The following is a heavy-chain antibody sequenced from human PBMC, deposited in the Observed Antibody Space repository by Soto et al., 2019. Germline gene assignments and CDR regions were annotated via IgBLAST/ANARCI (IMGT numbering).Heavy chain of an antibody. V-gene: IGHV4-39*01. CDR1: GGSISSSSYY. J-gene: IGHJ3*02. CDR3: ARRLSQQWLVPAAFDI. Sequence: QLQLQESGPGLVKPSETLSLTCTVSGGSISSSSYYWGWIRQPPGKGLEWIGSIYYSGSTYYNPSLKSRVTISVDTFKNQCSLKLSSVTAADTAVYSCARRLSQQWLVPAAFDIWGQGTMVTVSS. D-gene: IGHD6-19*01. CDR2: IYYSGST.